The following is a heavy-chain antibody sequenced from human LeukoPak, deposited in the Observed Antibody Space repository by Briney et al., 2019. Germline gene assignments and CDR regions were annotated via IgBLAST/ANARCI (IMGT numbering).Heavy chain of an antibody. D-gene: IGHD3-3*02. V-gene: IGHV3-74*03. CDR2: SEGDDTTT. CDR1: GFSVGNYW. Sequence: GGSLRLACAASGFSVGNYWMHWVRQAPGKGLVWVSRSEGDDTTTTYADSVKGRFTVSRDNAKNTVYLQMNSLRVEDTAVYYCAKLGWFDPGGQGTLVTVSP. CDR3: AKLGWFDP. J-gene: IGHJ5*02.